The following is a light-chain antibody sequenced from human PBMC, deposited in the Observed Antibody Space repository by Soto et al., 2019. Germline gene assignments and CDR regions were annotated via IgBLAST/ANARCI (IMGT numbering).Light chain of an antibody. CDR2: GAS. CDR1: QSVSSN. Sequence: EIVMTQSPATLSVSPGERATLSCRASQSVSSNLAWYQQKPGQAPRLLIYGASTRATGIPASFSGSGSGTDCPLTISSLQSEDFAVYYCQQYNSWLRTFGQGTKVEIK. V-gene: IGKV3-15*01. CDR3: QQYNSWLRT. J-gene: IGKJ1*01.